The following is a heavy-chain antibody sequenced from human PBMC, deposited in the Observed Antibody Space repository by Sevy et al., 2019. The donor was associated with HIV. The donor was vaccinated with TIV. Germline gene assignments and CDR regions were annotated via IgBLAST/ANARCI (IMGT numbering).Heavy chain of an antibody. CDR3: ARAYGSGSYHGMDV. Sequence: SETLSLTCAVSGGSISSSNWWSWVRQPPGKGLEWIGEIYHSGSTNYNPSLKSRVTISVDKSKNQFSLKLSSVTAADTAVYYCARAYGSGSYHGMDVWGQGTTVTVSS. CDR2: IYHSGST. D-gene: IGHD3-10*01. V-gene: IGHV4-4*02. CDR1: GGSISSSNW. J-gene: IGHJ6*02.